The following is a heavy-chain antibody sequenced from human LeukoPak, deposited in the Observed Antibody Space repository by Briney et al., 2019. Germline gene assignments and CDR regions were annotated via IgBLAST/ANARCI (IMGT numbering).Heavy chain of an antibody. CDR3: ARGSDLTGTNRKGLL. D-gene: IGHD1-7*01. CDR1: GYTFTGYY. Sequence: ASVRVSCKTSGYTFTGYYLHWERQAPGQGLEWMGWINPNSGGTYYAQKFQGRVTMTRDTSISTAFMELSRLTSDDTAVYYCARGSDLTGTNRKGLLWGQGTLVTVSS. CDR2: INPNSGGT. V-gene: IGHV1-2*02. J-gene: IGHJ4*02.